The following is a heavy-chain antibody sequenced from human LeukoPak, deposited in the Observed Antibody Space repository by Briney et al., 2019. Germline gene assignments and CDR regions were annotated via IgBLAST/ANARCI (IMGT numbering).Heavy chain of an antibody. CDR1: GLTFSGSA. Sequence: GGSLKLSCAASGLTFSGSAMHWVRQASGKGLEWVGHIRSKANNYATAYAASVKGRFTISRDDSKNTAYLQMNRLKTEDTAVYYCTRRRFQSCYDSRGYSIRGDYFDYWGQGTLVTVSS. CDR2: IRSKANNYAT. CDR3: TRRRFQSCYDSRGYSIRGDYFDY. D-gene: IGHD3-22*01. J-gene: IGHJ4*02. V-gene: IGHV3-73*01.